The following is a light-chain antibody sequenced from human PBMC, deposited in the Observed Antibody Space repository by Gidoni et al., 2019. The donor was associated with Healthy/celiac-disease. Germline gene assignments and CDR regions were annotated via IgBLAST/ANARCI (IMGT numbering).Light chain of an antibody. CDR3: QSYDSSLSGWV. V-gene: IGLV1-40*01. Sequence: PGQRVTISCTGSSSNIGAGYDVHWYQQLPGTAPKLLIYGNSNRPSGVPDRFSGSKSGTSASLAITGLQAEDEADYYCQSYDSSLSGWVFGGGTKLTVL. J-gene: IGLJ3*02. CDR2: GNS. CDR1: SSNIGAGYD.